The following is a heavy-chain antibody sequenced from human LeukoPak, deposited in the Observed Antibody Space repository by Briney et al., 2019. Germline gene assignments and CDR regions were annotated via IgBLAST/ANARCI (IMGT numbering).Heavy chain of an antibody. CDR1: GFTFSDYW. J-gene: IGHJ3*02. CDR2: IKLDGSEK. D-gene: IGHD3-16*01. CDR3: AKDDWGVKGTFDI. Sequence: PGGSLRLSCAASGFTFSDYWMSWVRQAPGKGLEWVANIKLDGSEKYYVDSVEGRFTISRDNSKNTLYLQMNNLRAEDTAVYSCAKDDWGVKGTFDIWGQGTMVTVSS. V-gene: IGHV3-7*03.